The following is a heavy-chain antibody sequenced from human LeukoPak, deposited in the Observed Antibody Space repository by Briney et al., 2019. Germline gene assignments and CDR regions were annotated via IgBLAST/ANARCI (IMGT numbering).Heavy chain of an antibody. V-gene: IGHV5-51*01. D-gene: IGHD6-6*01. CDR1: GYSFTNYW. CDR2: IYPGDSDT. CDR3: ARHPYSSSISDAFDI. Sequence: GASLKISCKGSGYSFTNYWIGWVRQMPGKGLEGMGIIYPGDSDTRYSPSFQGQVTISDDKYSRTAYLQWSSLKASDTAMYYCARHPYSSSISDAFDIWGQGTMVTVSS. J-gene: IGHJ3*02.